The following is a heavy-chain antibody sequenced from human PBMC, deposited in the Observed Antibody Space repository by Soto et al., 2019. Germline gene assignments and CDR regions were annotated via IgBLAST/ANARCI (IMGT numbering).Heavy chain of an antibody. CDR2: ISYDGSNK. Sequence: QVQLVESGGGAVQPGRSLRLSCAASGFTFSHYGIHWVRQAPGKGLEWLAVISYDGSNKHYADSVKGRFTVSRDNSKNTLYLQMNSLRAEDTAVYFCARYSGEYQGPIDYWGQGTLVTVSS. CDR1: GFTFSHYG. D-gene: IGHD1-26*01. V-gene: IGHV3-30*03. J-gene: IGHJ4*02. CDR3: ARYSGEYQGPIDY.